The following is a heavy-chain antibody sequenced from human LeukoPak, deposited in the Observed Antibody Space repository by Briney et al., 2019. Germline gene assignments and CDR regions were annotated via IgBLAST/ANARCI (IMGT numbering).Heavy chain of an antibody. CDR1: GYSFINYW. CDR2: IYPGDSDT. J-gene: IGHJ3*02. CDR3: GVQTDAFDI. Sequence: GESLQISCKGSGYSFINYWIGWVRQMPGKGLEWMGIIYPGDSDTRYSPSFQGQVTISVDKSISTAYLQWSGLKVSDTAMYYCGVQTDAFDIWGQGTMVTVSS. D-gene: IGHD3-10*01. V-gene: IGHV5-51*01.